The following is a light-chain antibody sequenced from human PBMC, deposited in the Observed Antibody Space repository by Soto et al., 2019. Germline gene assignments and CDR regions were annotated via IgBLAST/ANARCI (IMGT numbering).Light chain of an antibody. J-gene: IGKJ1*01. CDR1: QSISRW. V-gene: IGKV1-5*01. Sequence: DIQMTQSPSALSASVGDRVTITFRASQSISRWLAWYQQKPGKAPKLLIYDVSSLEGGVPSRFSGSGCGTDITLTISRLQPDDSATYYCQLYASYWTFGQGIKVDIK. CDR2: DVS. CDR3: QLYASYWT.